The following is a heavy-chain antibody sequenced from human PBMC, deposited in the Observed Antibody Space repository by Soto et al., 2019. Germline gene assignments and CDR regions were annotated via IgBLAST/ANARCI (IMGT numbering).Heavy chain of an antibody. V-gene: IGHV3-33*01. CDR3: ARDLFTMVRGILQY. CDR1: GFTFSSYG. J-gene: IGHJ4*02. D-gene: IGHD3-10*01. Sequence: GGSLRLSCAASGFTFSSYGMHWVRQAPGKGLEWVAVIWYDGSNKYYADSVKGRFTISRDNSKNTLYLQMNSLRAEDTAVYYCARDLFTMVRGILQYWGQGTLVTVSS. CDR2: IWYDGSNK.